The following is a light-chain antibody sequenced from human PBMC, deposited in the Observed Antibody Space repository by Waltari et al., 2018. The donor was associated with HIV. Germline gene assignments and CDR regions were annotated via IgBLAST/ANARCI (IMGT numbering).Light chain of an antibody. CDR3: AAWDDILSGWV. CDR1: SANVGNT. J-gene: IGLJ3*02. V-gene: IGLV1-47*01. CDR2: RDN. Sequence: QSVLTQPPSASGTPGQRVTISCSGSSANVGNTVYWYQQLPGTAPKFLIYRDNHRPSVVPHLFSDSRSGTSASLDVSGLLSEDEANYFCAAWDDILSGWVFGGGTKLTVL.